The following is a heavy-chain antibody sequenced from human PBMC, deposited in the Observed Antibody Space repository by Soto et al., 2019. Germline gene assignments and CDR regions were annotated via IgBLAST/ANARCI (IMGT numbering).Heavy chain of an antibody. J-gene: IGHJ4*02. V-gene: IGHV4-59*08. D-gene: IGHD6-13*01. Sequence: SETLSLTCTVSGGSMSSYCWSWIRQPPGKGLELIGYIYYSGTTNYNPSLKSRVTMSVDTSKNRFSLHLSSVTAADTAVYYCARHSSSWTYFDYWGQGALVTVS. CDR3: ARHSSSWTYFDY. CDR1: GGSMSSYC. CDR2: IYYSGTT.